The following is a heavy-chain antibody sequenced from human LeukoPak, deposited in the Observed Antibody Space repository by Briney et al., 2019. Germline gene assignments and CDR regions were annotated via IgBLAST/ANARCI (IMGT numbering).Heavy chain of an antibody. J-gene: IGHJ4*02. CDR3: AREPPFVSYDSSGYFDY. D-gene: IGHD3-22*01. Sequence: SETLSLTCTVSGGSISSYYWSWIRQPPGKGLEWIGYIYYSGSTNYNPSLKSRVTISVDTSKNQFSLKLSSVTAADTAVYYCAREPPFVSYDSSGYFDYWGQGTLVTVSS. CDR2: IYYSGST. CDR1: GGSISSYY. V-gene: IGHV4-59*01.